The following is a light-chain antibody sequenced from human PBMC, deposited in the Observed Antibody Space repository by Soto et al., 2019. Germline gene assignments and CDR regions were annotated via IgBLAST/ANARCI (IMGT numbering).Light chain of an antibody. CDR2: AAS. V-gene: IGKV1-39*01. CDR1: QGISTY. Sequence: DIQVTQSPVSLSASVGDRVTITCRTSQGISTYLNWYQQKAGDAPRLLISAASDLEKGVPSRFSGSGSGADFTLTISSLRPEDFATYYYQQAYITPYTFGQGAKLEI. CDR3: QQAYITPYT. J-gene: IGKJ2*01.